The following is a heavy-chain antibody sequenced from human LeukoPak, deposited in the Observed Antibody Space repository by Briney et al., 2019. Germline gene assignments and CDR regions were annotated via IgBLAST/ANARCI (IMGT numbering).Heavy chain of an antibody. D-gene: IGHD4-17*01. V-gene: IGHV3-53*04. CDR2: IYSGGST. CDR1: EFTVSSNY. J-gene: IGHJ4*02. Sequence: GGSLRLSCAASEFTVSSNYMSWVRQAPGKGLEWVSLIYSGGSTYYTVSGKCQVTIYRLNSKSTLYLQMNSLRGEGTAVYYGSIIGGDYVSFDNGGQGTLVTVT. CDR3: SIIGGDYVSFDN.